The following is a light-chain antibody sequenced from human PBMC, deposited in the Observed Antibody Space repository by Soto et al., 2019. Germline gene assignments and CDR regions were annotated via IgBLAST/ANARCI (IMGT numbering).Light chain of an antibody. V-gene: IGKV3-20*01. J-gene: IGKJ5*01. CDR3: QHYGRSPIT. Sequence: EIVLTQSPGTLSLSPGETATLSCRASQTVNSDYLAWFQQRPGQAPRLLIFATSRRATDIPDRFSGSGSGTDFTLTISRLEPEDFALYYCQHYGRSPITFGQGTRLEIK. CDR1: QTVNSDY. CDR2: ATS.